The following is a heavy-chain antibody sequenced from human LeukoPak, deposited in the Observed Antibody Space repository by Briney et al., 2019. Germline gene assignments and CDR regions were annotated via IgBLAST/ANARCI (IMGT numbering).Heavy chain of an antibody. CDR1: GFTFSSYA. Sequence: PGRSLRLSCAASGFTFSSYAMHWVRQAPGKGLEWVAVISYDGSNKYYADSVKGRFTISRDNSKNTLYLQMNSLRAEDTAVYYCARVRGSPSFDYWGQGTLVTVSS. V-gene: IGHV3-30*04. CDR2: ISYDGSNK. J-gene: IGHJ4*02. CDR3: ARVRGSPSFDY. D-gene: IGHD3-10*01.